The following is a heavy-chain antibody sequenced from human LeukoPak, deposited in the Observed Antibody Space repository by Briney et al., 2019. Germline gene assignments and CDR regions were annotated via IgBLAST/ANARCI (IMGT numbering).Heavy chain of an antibody. J-gene: IGHJ5*02. CDR2: INPSGGST. Sequence: ASVKVSCKASGYTFTSYYMHWVRQAPGQGLEWMGIINPSGGSTSYAQKFQGRVTMTRDTSTSTVYMELSSPRSEDTAVYYCAREVSMVRGVIIVNWFDPWGQGTLVTVSS. CDR3: AREVSMVRGVIIVNWFDP. V-gene: IGHV1-46*03. D-gene: IGHD3-10*01. CDR1: GYTFTSYY.